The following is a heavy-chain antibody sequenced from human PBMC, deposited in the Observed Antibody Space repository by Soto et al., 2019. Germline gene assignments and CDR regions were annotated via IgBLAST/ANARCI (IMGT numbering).Heavy chain of an antibody. D-gene: IGHD1-26*01. CDR2: IYYSGST. CDR1: GGSISSGGYY. J-gene: IGHJ4*02. Sequence: PSETLSLTCTVSGGSISSGGYYWSWIRQHPGKGLEWIGHIYYSGSTYYNPSLKSRFIISLDTSKNRFSLKVISATAADTAVYFCARYATTGYYRFFDYWGQGTHVTVSS. V-gene: IGHV4-31*03. CDR3: ARYATTGYYRFFDY.